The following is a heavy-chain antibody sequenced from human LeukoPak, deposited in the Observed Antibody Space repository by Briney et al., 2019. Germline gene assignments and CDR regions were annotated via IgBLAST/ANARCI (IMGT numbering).Heavy chain of an antibody. CDR2: IIPIFGTA. CDR3: ARERYYDSSGYSPDAFDI. D-gene: IGHD3-22*01. Sequence: GSSVKVSCKASGGTSSSYAISWVLQAPGQGLEWMGRIIPIFGTANYAQKIQGRVTITTDESTSTAYMELSSLRSEDTAVYYCARERYYDSSGYSPDAFDIWGQGTMVTVSS. J-gene: IGHJ3*02. V-gene: IGHV1-69*05. CDR1: GGTSSSYA.